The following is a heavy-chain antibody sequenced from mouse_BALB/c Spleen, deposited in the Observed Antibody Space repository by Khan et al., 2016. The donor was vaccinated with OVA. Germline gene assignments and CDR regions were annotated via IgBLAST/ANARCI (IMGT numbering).Heavy chain of an antibody. J-gene: IGHJ2*01. Sequence: EVELVESGGGLVKPGGSLRLSCEASGFTFSSYSMSWVRQTPEKRLEWVATITSGGSYTYYPDSVQGRFTISRDNAKNTLYLQMSSLKSEDTAIYYCTRDRNYYVSSFYFDYWGQGTTLTVSS. CDR2: ITSGGSYT. D-gene: IGHD1-1*01. CDR3: TRDRNYYVSSFYFDY. V-gene: IGHV5-6-4*01. CDR1: GFTFSSYS.